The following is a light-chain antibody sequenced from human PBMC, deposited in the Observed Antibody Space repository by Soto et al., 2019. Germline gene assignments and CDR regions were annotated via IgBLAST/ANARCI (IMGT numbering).Light chain of an antibody. CDR1: QSVRSSS. V-gene: IGKV3-20*01. CDR2: GAS. CDR3: HQYDSSPLT. Sequence: EIVLTQSPGTLSLSPGERATLSCRASQSVRSSSLAWYQQKPGQAPRLLFYGASSRATGIPDRFSGSGSGTDFTLTISRLEPEDFAVYYCHQYDSSPLTFGGGTKVEIK. J-gene: IGKJ4*01.